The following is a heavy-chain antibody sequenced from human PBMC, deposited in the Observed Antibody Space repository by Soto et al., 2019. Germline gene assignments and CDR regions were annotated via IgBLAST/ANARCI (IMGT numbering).Heavy chain of an antibody. J-gene: IGHJ3*02. CDR2: IYYSGST. D-gene: IGHD6-19*01. Sequence: SETLSLTCTVSGGSISSYYWSWIRQPPGKGLEWIGYIYYSGSTNYNPSLKSRVTISVDTSKNQFSLKLSSVTAADTAVYYCARHFSIRGGWYAFDIWGQGTMVTVSS. V-gene: IGHV4-59*08. CDR1: GGSISSYY. CDR3: ARHFSIRGGWYAFDI.